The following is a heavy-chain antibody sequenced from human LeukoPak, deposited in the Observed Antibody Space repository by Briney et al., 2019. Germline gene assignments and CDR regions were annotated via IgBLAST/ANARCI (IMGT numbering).Heavy chain of an antibody. CDR1: GGSFSGYY. CDR2: INHSGST. CDR3: ARGDDYYGSGSYYTWFDP. Sequence: SETLSLTCAVYGGSFSGYYWSWIRHPPGKGLEWIGEINHSGSTNYNPSLKSRVTISVDTSKNQFSLKLSSVTAADTAVYYCARGDDYYGSGSYYTWFDPWGQGTLATVSS. J-gene: IGHJ5*02. V-gene: IGHV4-34*01. D-gene: IGHD3-10*01.